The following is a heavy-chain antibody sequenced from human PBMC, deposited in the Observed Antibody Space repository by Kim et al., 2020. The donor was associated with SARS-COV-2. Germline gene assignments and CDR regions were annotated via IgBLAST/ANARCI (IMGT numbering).Heavy chain of an antibody. D-gene: IGHD6-6*01. J-gene: IGHJ4*02. CDR2: ISAYNGNT. Sequence: ASVKVSCKASGYTFTSYGISWVRQAPGQGLEWMGWISAYNGNTNYAQKLQGRVTMTTDTSTSTAYMELRSLRSDDTAVYYCARVTITSSSSRGFDYWGQGTLVTVSS. CDR1: GYTFTSYG. CDR3: ARVTITSSSSRGFDY. V-gene: IGHV1-18*01.